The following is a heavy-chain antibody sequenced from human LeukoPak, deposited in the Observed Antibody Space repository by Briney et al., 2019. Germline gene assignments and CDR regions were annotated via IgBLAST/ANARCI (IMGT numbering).Heavy chain of an antibody. V-gene: IGHV5-51*01. CDR2: IYPGDSDT. CDR3: ARDGKDYGDYGLNWFDP. Sequence: GESLKISCKGSGYSFTSYWIGWVRQMPGKGLEWMGIIYPGDSDTRYSPSFQGQVTISADKSISTAYLQWSSLKASDTAMYYCARDGKDYGDYGLNWFDPWGQGTLVTVSS. CDR1: GYSFTSYW. J-gene: IGHJ5*02. D-gene: IGHD4-17*01.